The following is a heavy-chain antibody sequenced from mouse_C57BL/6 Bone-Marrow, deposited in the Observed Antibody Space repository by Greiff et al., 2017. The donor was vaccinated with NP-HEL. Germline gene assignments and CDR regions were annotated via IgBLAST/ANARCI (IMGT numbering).Heavy chain of an antibody. CDR3: ARYGIYLSLFDY. V-gene: IGHV1-61*01. Sequence: VQLQQPGVELVRPGSSVKLSCKTSGYTFTTYWLDWLRQRPGQGLEWIGNIFPSDGDTHYNQKFKDKATLTVDKSSRTAYIQLTSLTSEDSAVYYCARYGIYLSLFDYWGQGTTLTVSS. CDR1: GYTFTTYW. J-gene: IGHJ2*01. CDR2: IFPSDGDT. D-gene: IGHD2-1*01.